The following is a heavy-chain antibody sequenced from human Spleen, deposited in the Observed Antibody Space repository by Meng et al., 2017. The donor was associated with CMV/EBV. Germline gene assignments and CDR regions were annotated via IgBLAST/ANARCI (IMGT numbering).Heavy chain of an antibody. D-gene: IGHD2-15*01. J-gene: IGHJ3*02. V-gene: IGHV2-5*01. Sequence: SVPTLVKPTQTLTLTCTFSGFSLSTSGVGVGWIRQPPGKALEWLALIYWNDDKRYSPSLKSRLTITKGTSKNQVVLTMTNINPVDTATYYCAHRRAATTGGAFDIWGQGTMVTVSS. CDR2: IYWNDDK. CDR3: AHRRAATTGGAFDI. CDR1: GFSLSTSGVG.